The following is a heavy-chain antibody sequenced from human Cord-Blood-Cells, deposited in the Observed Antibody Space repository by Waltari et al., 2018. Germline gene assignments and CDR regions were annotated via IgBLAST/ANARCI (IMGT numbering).Heavy chain of an antibody. J-gene: IGHJ4*02. CDR2: INHSGST. Sequence: QVQLQQWGAGLLKPSETLSLTCAVYGGSFSGYYWSWIRQPPGKGLVWIGEINHSGSTTYNPCLKSRFTISVDTSKNRFAVKLSSVTASDTAVYYCARVLRFLEWLFDYWGQGTLVTVSS. CDR3: ARVLRFLEWLFDY. V-gene: IGHV4-34*01. D-gene: IGHD3-3*01. CDR1: GGSFSGYY.